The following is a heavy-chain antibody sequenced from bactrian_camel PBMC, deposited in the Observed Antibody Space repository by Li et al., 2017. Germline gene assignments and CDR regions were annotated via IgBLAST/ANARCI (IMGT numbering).Heavy chain of an antibody. CDR3: AARPINTRDCVAGGPAEFGY. CDR1: GGTYSTYRSYC. CDR2: IDTRGSV. J-gene: IGHJ6*01. D-gene: IGHD1*01. Sequence: HVQLVESGGDSVQAGGSLRLSCEASGGTYSTYRSYCMAWFRQPPGKSREGVAAIDTRGSVTIADSVKGRFSISKDNAGSTLYLQMNDLRPEDTAMYFCAARPINTRDCVAGGPAEFGYWGQGTQVTVS. V-gene: IGHV3S57*01.